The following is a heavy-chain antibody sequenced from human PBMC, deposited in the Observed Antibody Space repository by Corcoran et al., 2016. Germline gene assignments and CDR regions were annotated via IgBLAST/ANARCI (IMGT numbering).Heavy chain of an antibody. CDR2: ISYYGSNK. CDR1: GFTFSSYG. CDR3: ATARSTYYYYCYGFDV. J-gene: IGHJ6*02. V-gene: IGHV3-30*03. Sequence: QVQLVESGGGVVQPGRSLRLSCVVPGFTFSSYGIHWVRQAPGKGLERVAVISYYGSNKYYADPVKGRFTLSIDNSKNTLYLQINRLRAEGTGVYYCATARSTYYYYCYGFDVWGQGTTVTVSS.